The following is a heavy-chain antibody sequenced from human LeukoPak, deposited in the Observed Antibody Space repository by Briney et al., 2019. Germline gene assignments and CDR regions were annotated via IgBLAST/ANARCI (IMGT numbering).Heavy chain of an antibody. CDR3: ARLPDYDSSGYPDTFDI. D-gene: IGHD3-22*01. V-gene: IGHV4-59*01. CDR2: IYYTGRT. J-gene: IGHJ3*02. Sequence: SETLSLTCSVSGGSISPNYWTWIRQPPGKGLEWIGFIYYTGRTNYNPSLKSRLTMSIDTSKSQFSLKMSSLTAADTAVYYCARLPDYDSSGYPDTFDIWGQGTMVTVSS. CDR1: GGSISPNY.